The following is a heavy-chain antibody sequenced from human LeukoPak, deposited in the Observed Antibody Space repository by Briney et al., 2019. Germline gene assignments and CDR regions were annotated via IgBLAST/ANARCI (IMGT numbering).Heavy chain of an antibody. CDR1: GYTFTVYY. J-gene: IGHJ4*02. D-gene: IGHD1-1*01. V-gene: IGHV1-2*02. Sequence: ASVRVSSKASGYTFTVYYMHWVRQAPGQGLEWMGWINPKSGGTNYAQKFQGRVTMSRDTSISTAYMELTRLGSDDTAVYYCARDWNDSIDYWGQGTLVTVSS. CDR2: INPKSGGT. CDR3: ARDWNDSIDY.